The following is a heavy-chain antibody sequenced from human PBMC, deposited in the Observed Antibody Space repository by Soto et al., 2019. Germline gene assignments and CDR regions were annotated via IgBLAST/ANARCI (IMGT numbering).Heavy chain of an antibody. Sequence: QLQLQESGPGLVKPSETLSLTCTVSGGSISSSSYYWGWIRQPPGKGLEWIGSIYYSGSTYYNPSLKSRVTISVDTSKNQFSLKLSSVTAADTAVYYCARQPRQTGYSSSSHIYWGQGTLVTVSS. CDR1: GGSISSSSYY. CDR2: IYYSGST. CDR3: ARQPRQTGYSSSSHIY. D-gene: IGHD6-6*01. J-gene: IGHJ4*02. V-gene: IGHV4-39*01.